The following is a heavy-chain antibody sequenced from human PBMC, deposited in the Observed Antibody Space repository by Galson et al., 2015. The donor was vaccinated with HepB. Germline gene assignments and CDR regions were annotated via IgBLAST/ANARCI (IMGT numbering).Heavy chain of an antibody. Sequence: SLRLSCAASGFTFSNAWMSWVRQAPGKGLEWVGRIKSKTDGGTTDYAAPVKGRFTISRDDSKNTLYLQMNSLKTEDTAVYYCTTDRGYYDSSGYYYLGYWGQGTLVTVSS. CDR2: IKSKTDGGTT. J-gene: IGHJ4*02. V-gene: IGHV3-15*01. CDR3: TTDRGYYDSSGYYYLGY. D-gene: IGHD3-22*01. CDR1: GFTFSNAW.